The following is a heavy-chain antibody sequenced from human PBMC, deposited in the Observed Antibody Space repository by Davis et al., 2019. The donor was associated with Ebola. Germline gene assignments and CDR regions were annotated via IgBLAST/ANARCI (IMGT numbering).Heavy chain of an antibody. D-gene: IGHD1-7*01. CDR1: GFTFNIYT. CDR3: TIHPHGNYYFDY. V-gene: IGHV3-15*01. CDR2: IKSKTDGATT. Sequence: PGGSLRLSCVASGFTFNIYTMSWVRQAPGKGLEWVGRIKSKTDGATTDYVAPVKGRFTISRDDSKNTLYLQMNSLETEDTAVYYCTIHPHGNYYFDYWGQGTLVTVSS. J-gene: IGHJ4*02.